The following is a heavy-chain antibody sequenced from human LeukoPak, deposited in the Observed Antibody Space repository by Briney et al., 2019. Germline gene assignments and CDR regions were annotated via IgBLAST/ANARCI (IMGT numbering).Heavy chain of an antibody. V-gene: IGHV3-30-3*01. J-gene: IGHJ6*02. CDR3: ASSSGWYYYYYGMDV. CDR1: GFTFSSYA. CDR2: ISYDGSNK. D-gene: IGHD6-19*01. Sequence: GGSLRLSCAASGFTFSSYAMHWVRQAPGKGLEWVAVISYDGSNKYYADSVKGRFTISRDNSKNTLYLQMNSLRAEDTAVYYCASSSGWYYYYYGMDVWGQGTTVTVSS.